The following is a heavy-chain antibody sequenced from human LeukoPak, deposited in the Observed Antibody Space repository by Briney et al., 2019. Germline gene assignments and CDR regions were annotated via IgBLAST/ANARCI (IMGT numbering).Heavy chain of an antibody. Sequence: GGSLRLSCAASGFTFSSYGMHWVRQAPGKGLEWVAVISYDGSNKYYADSVKGRFTISRDNSKNTLYLQMKSLRAEDTAVYYCAKDKGTVVSQYYFDYWGQGTLVTVSS. CDR1: GFTFSSYG. J-gene: IGHJ4*02. V-gene: IGHV3-30*18. CDR2: ISYDGSNK. D-gene: IGHD4-23*01. CDR3: AKDKGTVVSQYYFDY.